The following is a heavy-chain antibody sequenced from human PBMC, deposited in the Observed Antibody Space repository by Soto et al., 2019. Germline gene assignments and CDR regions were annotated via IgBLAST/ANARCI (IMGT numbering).Heavy chain of an antibody. D-gene: IGHD3-10*01. CDR1: GFTFNNYG. V-gene: IGHV3-33*01. J-gene: IGHJ6*02. CDR2: IWYDGSNE. CDR3: ARVQGRWYGSGSYQGMDV. Sequence: QVQLVESGGGVVQPGRSLRLSCAASGFTFNNYGMHWVRQATGKGPEWVAVIWYDGSNEYYGDSVKGRFIISRDNSKNTXYLQMNSLRAEDTAVYYCARVQGRWYGSGSYQGMDVWGQGTTVTVSS.